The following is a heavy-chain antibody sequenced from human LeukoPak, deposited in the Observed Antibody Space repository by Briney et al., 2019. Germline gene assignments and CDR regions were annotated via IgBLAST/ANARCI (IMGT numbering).Heavy chain of an antibody. J-gene: IGHJ4*02. CDR3: TTEALDSSGYPFDY. CDR1: GFTFSSYA. V-gene: IGHV3-15*01. Sequence: GGSLRLSCAASGFTFSSYAMNWVRQAPGKGLEWVGRIKSKTDGGTTDYAAPVKGRFTISRDDSKNTLYLQMNSLKTEDTAVYYCTTEALDSSGYPFDYWGQGTLVTVSS. D-gene: IGHD3-22*01. CDR2: IKSKTDGGTT.